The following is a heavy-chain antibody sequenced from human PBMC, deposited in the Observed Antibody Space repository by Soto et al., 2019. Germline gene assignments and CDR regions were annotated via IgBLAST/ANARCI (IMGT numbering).Heavy chain of an antibody. CDR2: ISGSGGST. CDR1: GFTFSSYA. J-gene: IGHJ4*02. CDR3: AKHQDIVVVPAAIAFYY. Sequence: GGSLRLSCAASGFTFSSYATSWVRQAPGKELEWVSAISGSGGSTYYADSVKGRFTISRDNSKNTLYLQMNSLRAEDTAVYYCAKHQDIVVVPAAIAFYYWGQGTLVTVSS. D-gene: IGHD2-2*02. V-gene: IGHV3-23*01.